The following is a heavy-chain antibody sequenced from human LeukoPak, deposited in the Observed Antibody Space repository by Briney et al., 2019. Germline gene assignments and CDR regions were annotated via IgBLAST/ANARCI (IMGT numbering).Heavy chain of an antibody. D-gene: IGHD2-15*01. CDR1: GFPFSSYA. V-gene: IGHV3-64D*09. J-gene: IGHJ6*02. Sequence: QPGGSLRLSCSASGFPFSSYAMHWVRQAPGKGLEYVSAISDSGGSTYYADSVKGRLTISRDNSKNTLYLQMSSLRAEDTAVYFCVRGYSFGPYGMDVWGQGTMVTVSS. CDR2: ISDSGGST. CDR3: VRGYSFGPYGMDV.